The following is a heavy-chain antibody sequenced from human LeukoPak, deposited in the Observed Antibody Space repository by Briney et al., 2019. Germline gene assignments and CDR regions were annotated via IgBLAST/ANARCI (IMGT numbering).Heavy chain of an antibody. Sequence: GGSLRLSCAAPGFTFSSYWMSWVRQAPGKGLEWVANIKQDGSEKYYVDSVKGRFTISRDNAKNSLYLQMNSLRAEDTAVYYCARVGLWFGEPLDYWGQGTLVTVSS. V-gene: IGHV3-7*01. CDR2: IKQDGSEK. CDR1: GFTFSSYW. CDR3: ARVGLWFGEPLDY. D-gene: IGHD3-10*01. J-gene: IGHJ4*02.